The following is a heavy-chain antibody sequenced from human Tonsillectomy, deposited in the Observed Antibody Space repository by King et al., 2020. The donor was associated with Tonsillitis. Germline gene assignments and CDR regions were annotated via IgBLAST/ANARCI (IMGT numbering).Heavy chain of an antibody. D-gene: IGHD4-23*01. J-gene: IGHJ4*02. CDR1: GFTFSSYG. V-gene: IGHV3-30*18. Sequence: VQLVESGGGVVQPGRSLRLSCAASGFTFSSYGMHWVRQAPGKGLEWVAIISYDGSTKYCADSVKGRFTISRDNSKNTLYLQMNSLRAEDTAVYYCAKNYGGNQYYFDYWGQGTLVTVSS. CDR2: ISYDGSTK. CDR3: AKNYGGNQYYFDY.